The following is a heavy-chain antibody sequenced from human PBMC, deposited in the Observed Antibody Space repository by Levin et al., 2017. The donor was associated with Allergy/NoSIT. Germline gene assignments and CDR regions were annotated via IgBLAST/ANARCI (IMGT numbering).Heavy chain of an antibody. Sequence: GESLKISCAASGFTFSNAWMSWVRQAPGKGLEWVGRIKSKTDGGTTDYAAPVKGRFTISRDDSKNTLYLQMNSLKTEDTAVYYCTTGCSSTSCPPPVGWFDPWGQGTLVTVSS. CDR1: GFTFSNAW. J-gene: IGHJ5*02. CDR3: TTGCSSTSCPPPVGWFDP. CDR2: IKSKTDGGTT. D-gene: IGHD2-2*01. V-gene: IGHV3-15*01.